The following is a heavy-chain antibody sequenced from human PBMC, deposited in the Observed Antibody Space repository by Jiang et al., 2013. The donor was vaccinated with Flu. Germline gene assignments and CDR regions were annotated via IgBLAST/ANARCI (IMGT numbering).Heavy chain of an antibody. D-gene: IGHD2-2*01. J-gene: IGHJ5*02. Sequence: RVTITRDTSASTAYMELSSLRSEDTAVYYCARGPAARKDWFDPWGQGTLVTVSS. CDR3: ARGPAARKDWFDP. V-gene: IGHV1-3*01.